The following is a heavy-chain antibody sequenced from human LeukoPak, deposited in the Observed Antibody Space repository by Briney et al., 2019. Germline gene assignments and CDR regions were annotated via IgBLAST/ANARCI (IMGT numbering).Heavy chain of an antibody. J-gene: IGHJ4*02. CDR3: ARAYSGYDWSHFDY. V-gene: IGHV1-18*01. CDR2: ISAYNGNT. Sequence: GASVKVSCKASGYTFTNYGISWVRQAPGQGLEWMGWISAYNGNTNYAQKLQGRVTMTTDTSTSTAYIELRSLRSDDTAVYYCARAYSGYDWSHFDYWGQGTLVTVSS. D-gene: IGHD5-12*01. CDR1: GYTFTNYG.